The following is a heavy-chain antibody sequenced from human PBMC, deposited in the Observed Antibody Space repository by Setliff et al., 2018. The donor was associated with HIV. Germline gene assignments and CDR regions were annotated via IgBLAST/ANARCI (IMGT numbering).Heavy chain of an antibody. D-gene: IGHD3-10*01. CDR2: INSDGSGT. J-gene: IGHJ4*02. CDR3: ARDWGGFGDLLYYFDY. CDR1: GFTFSSYW. V-gene: IGHV3-74*01. Sequence: GSLRLSCAASGFTFSSYWMHWVRQAPGKGLVWVSRINSDGSGTSYADSVKGRFTISRDNAKNTLYLQMNSQRAEDMAVYYCARDWGGFGDLLYYFDYWGQGTLVTVSS.